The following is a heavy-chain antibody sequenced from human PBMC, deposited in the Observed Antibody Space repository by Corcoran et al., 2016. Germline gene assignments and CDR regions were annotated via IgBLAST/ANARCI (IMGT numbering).Heavy chain of an antibody. CDR2: IDPSDSYT. V-gene: IGHV5-10-1*03. D-gene: IGHD2-2*01. J-gene: IGHJ5*02. CDR3: ARSDVVVPAAIHNWFDP. CDR1: GYSFTSYW. Sequence: EVQLVQSGAEVKKPGESLRISCKGSGYSFTSYWINWVRQMPGKGLEWMGRIDPSDSYTNYSPSFQGHVTISADKSISTAYLQWSSLKASDTAMYYCARSDVVVPAAIHNWFDPWGQGTLVTVSS.